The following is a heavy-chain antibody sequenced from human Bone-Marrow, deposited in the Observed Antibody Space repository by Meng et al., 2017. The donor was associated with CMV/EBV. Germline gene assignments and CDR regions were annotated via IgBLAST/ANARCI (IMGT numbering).Heavy chain of an antibody. Sequence: RLSCAAYGFIFSGYWMSWVRQAPGKGLEWVDNIQEDGDEKYYVDSVKGRFTISRDNAQNSVFLEVNSLRAEDTAVYYCVRDLRYFEHWGQGTLVTVSS. V-gene: IGHV3-7*05. CDR1: GFIFSGYW. D-gene: IGHD3-9*01. CDR3: VRDLRYFEH. J-gene: IGHJ5*02. CDR2: IQEDGDEK.